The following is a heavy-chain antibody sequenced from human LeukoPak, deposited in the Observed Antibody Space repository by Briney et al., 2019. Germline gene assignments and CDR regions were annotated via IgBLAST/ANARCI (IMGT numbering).Heavy chain of an antibody. CDR3: ARSVEGYCRGGSCYYYSYYMDV. Sequence: ASETLSLTCTVSGVSIRNSPYYWGWIRQPPGRGLEWIGSIYHSGNTYYNPSLKSRVTISVDTSKNQFSLKLSSVTAADTAVYYCARSVEGYCRGGSCYYYSYYMDVWGKGTTVTVSS. V-gene: IGHV4-39*07. CDR1: GVSIRNSPYY. D-gene: IGHD2-15*01. CDR2: IYHSGNT. J-gene: IGHJ6*03.